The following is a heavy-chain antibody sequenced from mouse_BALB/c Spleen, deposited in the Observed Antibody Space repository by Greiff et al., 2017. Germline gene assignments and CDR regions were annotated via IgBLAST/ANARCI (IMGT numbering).Heavy chain of an antibody. CDR3: ARRGYGNPYYYAMDY. D-gene: IGHD2-1*01. Sequence: VKLMESGAELMKPGASVKISCKATGYTFSSYWIEWVKQRPGHGLEWIGEILPGSGSTNYNEKFKGKATFTADTSSNTAYMQLSSLTSEDSAVYYCARRGYGNPYYYAMDYWGQGTSVTVSS. V-gene: IGHV1-9*01. CDR2: ILPGSGST. J-gene: IGHJ4*01. CDR1: GYTFSSYW.